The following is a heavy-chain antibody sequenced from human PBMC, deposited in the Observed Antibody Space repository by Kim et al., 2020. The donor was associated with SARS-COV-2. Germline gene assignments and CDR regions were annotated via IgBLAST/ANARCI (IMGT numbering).Heavy chain of an antibody. CDR2: SI. J-gene: IGHJ4*02. V-gene: IGHV3-21*01. CDR3: ARGHNYYFYY. Sequence: SISDQDKWKCQFTISRYHAKNSLYLQMNSLRAEDTAVYYCARGHNYYFYYWGQGTLVTVSS.